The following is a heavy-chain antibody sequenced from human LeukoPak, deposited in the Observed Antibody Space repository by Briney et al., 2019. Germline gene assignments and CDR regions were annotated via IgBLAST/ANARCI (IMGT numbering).Heavy chain of an antibody. CDR2: IVVGSGNT. J-gene: IGHJ3*02. D-gene: IGHD3-16*02. CDR1: GFTFSNSA. CDR3: AAEDDYIWKSYRSLDI. V-gene: IGHV1-58*02. Sequence: APVKVSCKASGFTFSNSAMQWVRQARGQRLEWIGWIVVGSGNTNYAQKLQGRVTITRDMSTSTAYMELSSLRFDDTAVYYCAAEDDYIWKSYRSLDIWGQGTMVTVSS.